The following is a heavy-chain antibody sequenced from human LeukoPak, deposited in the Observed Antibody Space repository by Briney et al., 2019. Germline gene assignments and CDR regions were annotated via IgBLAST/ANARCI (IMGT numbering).Heavy chain of an antibody. D-gene: IGHD3-10*01. Sequence: SETLSLTSTVSGGSISNGGYYRSWIRQHPGKGLEWIGCIYYSGSTYYNPSLKSRVTISVDTSKNQFSLKLSSVTAADTAVYYCARALLWFGELDVWGKGTTVTVSS. CDR3: ARALLWFGELDV. V-gene: IGHV4-31*03. CDR2: IYYSGST. J-gene: IGHJ6*04. CDR1: GGSISNGGYY.